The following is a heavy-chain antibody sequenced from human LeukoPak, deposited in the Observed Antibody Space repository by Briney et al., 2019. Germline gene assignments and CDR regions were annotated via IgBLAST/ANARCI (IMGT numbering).Heavy chain of an antibody. CDR2: IYSSGST. Sequence: SQTLSLTCTVSGGSISSGSYYWSWIRQPAGKGLEWIGRIYSSGSTNYNPSLKSRVTISLDTSKNQFSLRLRSVTAADTAVYYCARVTGYMIEDYFDYWGQGTLVTVSS. V-gene: IGHV4-61*02. CDR1: GGSISSGSYY. J-gene: IGHJ4*02. D-gene: IGHD3-22*01. CDR3: ARVTGYMIEDYFDY.